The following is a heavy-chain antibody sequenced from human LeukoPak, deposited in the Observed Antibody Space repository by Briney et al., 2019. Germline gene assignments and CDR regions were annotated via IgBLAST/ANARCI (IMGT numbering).Heavy chain of an antibody. Sequence: GGSLRLSCAASGFTFSSYSMNWVRQAPGKGLEWVSSISSSSRYIYYADSVKGRFTISRDNAKNSMYLQMNSLRAEDTAVYYCARVEEAAAFNPWGQGTLVTVSS. J-gene: IGHJ5*02. V-gene: IGHV3-21*01. CDR3: ARVEEAAAFNP. CDR2: ISSSSRYI. D-gene: IGHD6-13*01. CDR1: GFTFSSYS.